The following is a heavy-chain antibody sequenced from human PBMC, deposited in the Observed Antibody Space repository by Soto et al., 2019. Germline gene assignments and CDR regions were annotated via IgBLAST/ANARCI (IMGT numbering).Heavy chain of an antibody. J-gene: IGHJ3*02. D-gene: IGHD7-27*01. CDR1: GFTFSSYG. CDR3: AKWLNWGTDTDDAFDI. CDR2: ISYDGSNN. Sequence: GGSLRLSCAASGFTFSSYGMHWVRQAPGKGLEWVAVISYDGSNNYYADSVKGRFTISRVNSKNTLYLQMNSLRAENTALYDCAKWLNWGTDTDDAFDIWGQGTMVTVSS. V-gene: IGHV3-30*18.